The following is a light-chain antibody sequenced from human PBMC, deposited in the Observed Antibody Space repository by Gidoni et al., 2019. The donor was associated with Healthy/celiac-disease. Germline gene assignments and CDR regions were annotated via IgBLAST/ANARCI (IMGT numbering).Light chain of an antibody. J-gene: IGKJ1*01. CDR1: QGISNS. V-gene: IGKV1-NL1*01. Sequence: DIQMTQSPASLSAYVGDRVTITFRASQGISNSLAWYQQKPGKAPKLLLYAASRLESGVPSMFSGSGSGTDYTLTLSSLLPEDFATYYCQQYYSPPVTFGQGTKVEIK. CDR2: AAS. CDR3: QQYYSPPVT.